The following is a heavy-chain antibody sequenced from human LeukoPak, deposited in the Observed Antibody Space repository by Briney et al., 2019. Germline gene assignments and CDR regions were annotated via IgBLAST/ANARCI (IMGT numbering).Heavy chain of an antibody. D-gene: IGHD5-18*01. V-gene: IGHV3-23*01. CDR1: GFTFSIYN. J-gene: IGHJ4*02. CDR3: AKWVYSYGYFDY. Sequence: GGSLRLSCAASGFTFSIYNMNWVRQAPGKGLEWVSAISGSGGSTYYADSVKGRFTISRDNSKNTLYLQMNSLRAEDTAVYYCAKWVYSYGYFDYWGQGTLVTVSS. CDR2: ISGSGGST.